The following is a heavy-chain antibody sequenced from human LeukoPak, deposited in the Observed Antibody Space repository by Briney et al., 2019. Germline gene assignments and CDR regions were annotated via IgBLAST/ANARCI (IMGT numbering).Heavy chain of an antibody. CDR1: GYSFTSYW. Sequence: AESLDFSCKGSGYSFTSYWIGWVHQMPGKGLEWMGIIYPGDSDTRYSPSFQGQVTISADKSISTAYLQWSSLKASDTAMYYCARQPYSIAAAGTIDYWGQPTMVIVSS. CDR2: IYPGDSDT. J-gene: IGHJ4*02. V-gene: IGHV5-51*07. D-gene: IGHD6-13*01. CDR3: ARQPYSIAAAGTIDY.